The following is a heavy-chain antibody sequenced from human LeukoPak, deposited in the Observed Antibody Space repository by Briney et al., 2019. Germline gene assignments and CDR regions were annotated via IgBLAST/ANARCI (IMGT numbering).Heavy chain of an antibody. J-gene: IGHJ4*02. CDR3: AKDPVATILSAY. V-gene: IGHV3-23*01. CDR2: ISGSGGST. Sequence: GGSLRLSCAASGFTFSSYAMSWVRQAPGKGLEWVSAISGSGGSTYYADSVKGRFTISRDNSKNTLYLQVNSLRAEDTAVYYCAKDPVATILSAYWGQGTLVTVSS. CDR1: GFTFSSYA. D-gene: IGHD5-12*01.